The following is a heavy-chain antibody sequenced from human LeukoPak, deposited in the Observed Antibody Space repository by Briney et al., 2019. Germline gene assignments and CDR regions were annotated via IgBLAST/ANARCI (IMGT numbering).Heavy chain of an antibody. V-gene: IGHV4-59*01. CDR1: GGSISSYY. D-gene: IGHD2-21*01. Sequence: PSETLSLTCTVSGGSISSYYWSWTRQPPGKGLEWIGYIYYSGSTNYNPSLKSRVTISVDTSKNQFSLKLSSVTAADTAVYYCARAYCGGDCYPPYNWFDPWGQGTLVTVSS. J-gene: IGHJ5*02. CDR3: ARAYCGGDCYPPYNWFDP. CDR2: IYYSGST.